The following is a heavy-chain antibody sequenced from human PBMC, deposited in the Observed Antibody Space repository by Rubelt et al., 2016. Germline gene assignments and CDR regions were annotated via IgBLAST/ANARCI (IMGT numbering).Heavy chain of an antibody. Sequence: EVQLVESGGGLVQPGGSLRLSCAASGFTFRRYSMNWVRQAPGKWPEWASYISKHGNNMTYADSMQGRLTMSRDNAKNSLYLQMNSLRVEDTAVYYCARDYSSSSLDYWGQGTLVTVSS. V-gene: IGHV3-48*04. CDR3: ARDYSSSSLDY. CDR2: ISKHGNNM. CDR1: GFTFRRYS. J-gene: IGHJ4*02. D-gene: IGHD6-6*01.